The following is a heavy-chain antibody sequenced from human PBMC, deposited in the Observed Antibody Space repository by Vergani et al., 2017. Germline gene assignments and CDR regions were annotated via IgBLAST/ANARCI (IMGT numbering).Heavy chain of an antibody. CDR1: GYTLTELS. Sequence: QVQLVQSGAEVKKPGASVKVSCKVSGYTLTELSMHWVRQAPGQGLEWMGWINPNSGGTNYAQKFQGRVTMTRDTSISTAYMELSRLRSDDTAVYYCARVHPGDYFDYWGQGTLVTVSS. CDR2: INPNSGGT. CDR3: ARVHPGDYFDY. D-gene: IGHD7-27*01. V-gene: IGHV1-2*02. J-gene: IGHJ4*02.